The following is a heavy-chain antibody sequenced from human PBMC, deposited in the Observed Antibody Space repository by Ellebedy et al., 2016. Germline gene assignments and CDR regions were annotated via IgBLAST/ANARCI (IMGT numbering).Heavy chain of an antibody. V-gene: IGHV3-33*08. Sequence: GESLKISCAASGFTFDDYTMHWVRQAPGKGLEWVAVIWYDGSNKYYADSVKGRFTISRDNSKNTLYLQMNSLRAEDTAVYYCARDMYSSDYYYYYGMDVWGQGTTVTVSS. J-gene: IGHJ6*02. CDR2: IWYDGSNK. D-gene: IGHD2-8*01. CDR3: ARDMYSSDYYYYYGMDV. CDR1: GFTFDDYT.